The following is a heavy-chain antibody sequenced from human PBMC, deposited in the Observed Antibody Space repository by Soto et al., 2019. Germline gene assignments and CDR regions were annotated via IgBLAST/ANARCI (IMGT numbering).Heavy chain of an antibody. CDR2: IYYSGST. CDR1: GGYIRSYY. CDR3: ARDLWGYCGTDCYPLDV. Sequence: SETLSLTCTVSGGYIRSYYWSWIRQPPGKGLEWIGYIYYSGSTNYNPSLKSRVTISVDTSKNQFSLKLNAVTAADTAVYYCARDLWGYCGTDCYPLDVWGQGTTVTVSS. D-gene: IGHD2-21*02. V-gene: IGHV4-59*01. J-gene: IGHJ6*02.